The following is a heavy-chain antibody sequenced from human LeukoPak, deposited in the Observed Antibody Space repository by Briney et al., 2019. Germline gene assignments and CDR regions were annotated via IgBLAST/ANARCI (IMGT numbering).Heavy chain of an antibody. D-gene: IGHD3/OR15-3a*01. CDR3: ARGFWTGVEY. CDR2: IKSDGSDT. Sequence: PGGSLRLSCAASGFTFSTYWVHWVRQAPGEGLVWVSRIKSDGSDTSYADSVKGRFTSSRDNAKNTLYLQMNSLRAEDTAVYYCARGFWTGVEYWGQGALVTVSS. J-gene: IGHJ4*02. V-gene: IGHV3-74*01. CDR1: GFTFSTYW.